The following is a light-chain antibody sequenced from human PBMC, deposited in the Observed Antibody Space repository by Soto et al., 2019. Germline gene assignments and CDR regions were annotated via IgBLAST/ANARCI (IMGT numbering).Light chain of an antibody. CDR2: DAS. Sequence: DIQMTQSPSTLSASVEDRVTITCRASQSISNWLAWYQQKPGKAPKFLIYDASSLESGVPSRFTGGGSGTQITRNRSTPQPDEFAPHNCQQNNGYFGQRTKLEIK. CDR3: QQNNGY. V-gene: IGKV1-5*01. CDR1: QSISNW. J-gene: IGKJ2*01.